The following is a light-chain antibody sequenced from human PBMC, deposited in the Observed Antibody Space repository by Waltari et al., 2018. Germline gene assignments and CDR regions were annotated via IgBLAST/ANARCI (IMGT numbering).Light chain of an antibody. J-gene: IGLJ2*01. CDR3: AAWDDSLNGPV. CDR2: SNN. CDR1: SSNLGSNT. Sequence: QSVLTQPPSASGTPGQRVTISCSGSSSNLGSNTVTWYQQLPGTAPNLLSYSNNQRPSGVPDRFSGSKAGTSASLAISGLQSEDEADYYCAAWDDSLNGPVFGGGTKLTVL. V-gene: IGLV1-44*01.